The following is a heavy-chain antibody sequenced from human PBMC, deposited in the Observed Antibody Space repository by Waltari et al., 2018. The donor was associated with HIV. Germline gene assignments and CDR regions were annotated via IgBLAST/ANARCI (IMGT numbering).Heavy chain of an antibody. J-gene: IGHJ6*02. D-gene: IGHD6-25*01. Sequence: QVELVASGGGVVKPGRSLRLSCAASGFSLSGYGMHWVGQAPGRGLEWVAIIWYAGKKIHYAYSVKGRFTISRDNSKNTLYLQLNSLRVEDTAVYYCAREKGSSGVFYYGMDVLVQGTTVTVTS. CDR3: AREKGSSGVFYYGMDV. V-gene: IGHV3-33*01. CDR1: GFSLSGYG. CDR2: IWYAGKKI.